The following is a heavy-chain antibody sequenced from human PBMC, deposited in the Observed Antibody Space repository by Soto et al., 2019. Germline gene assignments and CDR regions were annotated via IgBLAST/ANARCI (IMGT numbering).Heavy chain of an antibody. CDR2: INPMGGST. D-gene: IGHD6-13*01. Sequence: QEQLVQSGAEVKEPGASVKVSCKGSGYTFINYYIHWERQAPGQGLEWMAIINPMGGSTNYAQEFQGRVTLTSDTSTSTVYMELSSLRFEDSALFYCARDLAAGDLWGQGTLVTVSS. CDR3: ARDLAAGDL. CDR1: GYTFINYY. J-gene: IGHJ5*02. V-gene: IGHV1-46*01.